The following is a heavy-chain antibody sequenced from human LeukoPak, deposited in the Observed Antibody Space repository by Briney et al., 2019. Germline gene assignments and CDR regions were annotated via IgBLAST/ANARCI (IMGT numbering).Heavy chain of an antibody. CDR2: ISGSGGSP. D-gene: IGHD6-19*01. J-gene: IGHJ4*02. CDR1: GFTFGSYA. CDR3: ARDHPDSGWYVDY. Sequence: GGSLRLSCAASGFTFGSYAMGWVRQAPGKGLEWVSGISGSGGSPYYTDSVKGRFTISKDNSKDTLYLQMNSLRDEDTAVYYCARDHPDSGWYVDYWGQGILVTVSS. V-gene: IGHV3-23*01.